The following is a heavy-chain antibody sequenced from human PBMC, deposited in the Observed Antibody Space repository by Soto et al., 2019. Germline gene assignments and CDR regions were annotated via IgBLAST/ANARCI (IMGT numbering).Heavy chain of an antibody. J-gene: IGHJ3*02. D-gene: IGHD2-2*01. CDR1: GFTFSSYA. Sequence: PVGSLRLSCAASGFTFSSYAMHWVRQAPGKGLEWVAVISYDGSNKYYADSVKGRFTISRDNSKNTLYLQMNSLRAEDTAVYYCARVSGGYCSSTSCRVNAFDIWGQGTMVTVSS. CDR3: ARVSGGYCSSTSCRVNAFDI. V-gene: IGHV3-30-3*01. CDR2: ISYDGSNK.